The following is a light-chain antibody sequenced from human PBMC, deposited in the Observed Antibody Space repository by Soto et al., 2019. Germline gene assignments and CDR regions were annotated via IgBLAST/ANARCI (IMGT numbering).Light chain of an antibody. CDR2: GNS. J-gene: IGLJ3*02. CDR3: QSYDSSLSGRV. V-gene: IGLV1-40*01. CDR1: SSNIGAGYD. Sequence: QPVLTQPPSVSGAPGQRVTISCTESSSNIGAGYDVHWYQQLPGTAPKLLIYGNSNRPSGVPDRFSGSKSGTSASLAITGRQAEDEADYYCQSYDSSLSGRVFGGGTELTVL.